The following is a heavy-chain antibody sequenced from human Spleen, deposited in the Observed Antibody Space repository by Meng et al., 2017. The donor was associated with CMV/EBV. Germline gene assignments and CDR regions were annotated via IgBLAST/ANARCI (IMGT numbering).Heavy chain of an antibody. CDR3: ARDHEFWSGYYNAVDY. Sequence: FTFSSYAMHWVRQAPGKGLEWVALISNDGSNEYYTDSVKGRFTISRDNSKNTLYLQMNSLRAEDTAVYYCARDHEFWSGYYNAVDYWGQGTLVTVSS. V-gene: IGHV3-30*04. CDR1: FTFSSYA. CDR2: ISNDGSNE. J-gene: IGHJ4*02. D-gene: IGHD3-3*01.